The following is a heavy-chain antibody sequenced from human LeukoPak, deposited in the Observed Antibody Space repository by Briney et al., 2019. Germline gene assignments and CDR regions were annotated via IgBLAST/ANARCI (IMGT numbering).Heavy chain of an antibody. CDR3: AKDPGLYCSGGSCYYDY. CDR2: ISGSGGST. CDR1: GFTFSSYA. V-gene: IGHV3-23*01. J-gene: IGHJ4*02. D-gene: IGHD2-15*01. Sequence: GGSLRLSCAASGFTFSSYAMSWARQAPGKGLEWVSAISGSGGSTYYADSVKGRFTISRDNSKNTLYLQMNSLRAEDTAVYYCAKDPGLYCSGGSCYYDYWGQGTLVTVSS.